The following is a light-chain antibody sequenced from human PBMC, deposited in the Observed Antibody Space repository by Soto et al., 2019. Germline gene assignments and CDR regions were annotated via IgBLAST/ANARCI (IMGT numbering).Light chain of an antibody. CDR1: QDISDV. CDR2: DAS. CDR3: QQFYDLPIT. Sequence: DIQMTQSPSAQSACVGDRVTITCQASQDISDVLNWYQQQPGKAPKVLIYDASKLQTGVPSRFSGRGSGKDFTFTISSLQPDDSGTYYCQQFYDLPITFGQGTRLEIK. J-gene: IGKJ5*01. V-gene: IGKV1-33*01.